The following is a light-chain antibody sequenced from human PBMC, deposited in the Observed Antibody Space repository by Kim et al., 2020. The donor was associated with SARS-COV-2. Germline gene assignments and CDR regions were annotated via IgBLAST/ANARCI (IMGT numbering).Light chain of an antibody. J-gene: IGKJ1*01. V-gene: IGKV1-5*03. CDR2: KAS. Sequence: ASVGDRVTITCRASQSISTWLAWYQQKPGKAPKLLVYKASSLETEVPSRFSGGGSGTEFTLTISSLQPDDFATYYCQQYDSYSWTFGQGTKLEI. CDR1: QSISTW. CDR3: QQYDSYSWT.